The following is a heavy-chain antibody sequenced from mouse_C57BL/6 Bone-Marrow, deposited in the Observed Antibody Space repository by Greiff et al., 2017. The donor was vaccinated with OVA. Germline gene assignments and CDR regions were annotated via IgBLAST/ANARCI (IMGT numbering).Heavy chain of an antibody. V-gene: IGHV5-9*01. CDR1: GFTFSSYT. CDR3: ARHALQITTVVAEDFDV. CDR2: ISGGGGNT. J-gene: IGHJ1*03. Sequence: EVQLVESGGGLVKPGGSLKLSCAASGFTFSSYTMSWVRQTPEKRLEWVATISGGGGNTYYPDSVKGRFTISRDNAKNTLYLQMSSLRSEDTALYYCARHALQITTVVAEDFDVWGTGTTVTVSS. D-gene: IGHD1-1*01.